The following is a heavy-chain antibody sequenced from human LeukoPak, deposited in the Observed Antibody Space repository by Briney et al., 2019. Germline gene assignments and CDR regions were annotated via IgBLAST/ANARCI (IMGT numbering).Heavy chain of an antibody. J-gene: IGHJ4*01. D-gene: IGHD3-10*01. CDR1: GHSISSGYY. CDR3: ARSVEETAPMRAFSY. Sequence: PETLSLTCAGSGHSISSGYYWGWIRQPPGKGLEWIGSIYHSGTTYYNPSVKSQVTISVDTSKNQFSLNLSSVTAADTAVYYCARSVEETAPMRAFSYWGHRNIVTFSS. CDR2: IYHSGTT. V-gene: IGHV4-38-2*01.